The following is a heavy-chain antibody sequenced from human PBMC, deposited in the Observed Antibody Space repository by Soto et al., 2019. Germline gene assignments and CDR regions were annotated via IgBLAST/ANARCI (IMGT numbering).Heavy chain of an antibody. CDR3: ARDLRSAMASGPTYRYYYYYYGMDF. CDR2: IIPIFGTA. CDR1: GGTFSSYA. V-gene: IGHV1-69*13. J-gene: IGHJ6*02. Sequence: VASVKVSCKASGGTFSSYAISWVRQAPGQGLEWMGGIIPIFGTANYAQKFQGRVTITADESTSTAYMELSSLRSEDTAVYYCARDLRSAMASGPTYRYYYYYYGMDFWGQGTTVTVSS. D-gene: IGHD5-18*01.